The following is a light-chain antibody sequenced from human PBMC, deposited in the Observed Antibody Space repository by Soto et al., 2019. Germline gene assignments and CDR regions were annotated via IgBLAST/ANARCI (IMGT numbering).Light chain of an antibody. CDR2: DDN. Sequence: QSVLTQPPSVSAAPGQKVTISCSGSSSNIGGNSVSWYQQLPGTAPKLLIYDDNKRPSGIPDRFSGSKSGTSATLGITGFQTVGEADYYCGSWDSSLSAYVFGTGTKVTVL. CDR3: GSWDSSLSAYV. CDR1: SSNIGGNS. J-gene: IGLJ1*01. V-gene: IGLV1-51*01.